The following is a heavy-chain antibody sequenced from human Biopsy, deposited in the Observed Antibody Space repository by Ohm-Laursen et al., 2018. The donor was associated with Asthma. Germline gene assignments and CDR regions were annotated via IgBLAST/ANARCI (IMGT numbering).Heavy chain of an antibody. CDR1: GFTFSSYW. CDR3: ARGDSSNWLHYYFDY. V-gene: IGHV3-7*01. J-gene: IGHJ4*02. D-gene: IGHD3-22*01. CDR2: IKKDGSEK. Sequence: SLRLSCSASGFTFSSYWMSWVRQAPGKGLEWVANIKKDGSEKYYVDSVKGRFTISRDNAKNSLYLHMNSLRAEDTAVYYCARGDSSNWLHYYFDYWGQGTLVTVSS.